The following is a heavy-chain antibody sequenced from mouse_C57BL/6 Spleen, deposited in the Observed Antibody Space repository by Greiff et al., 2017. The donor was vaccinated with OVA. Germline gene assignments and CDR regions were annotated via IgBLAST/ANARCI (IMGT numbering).Heavy chain of an antibody. V-gene: IGHV5-17*01. Sequence: EVKVEESGGGLVKPGGSLKLSCAASGFTFSDYGMHWVRQAPEKGLEWVAYISSGSSTIYYADTVKGRFTISRDNAKNTLFLQMTSLRSEDTAMYYCARGTTYGYDWYFDVWGTGTTVTVSS. CDR1: GFTFSDYG. CDR2: ISSGSSTI. J-gene: IGHJ1*03. D-gene: IGHD2-2*01. CDR3: ARGTTYGYDWYFDV.